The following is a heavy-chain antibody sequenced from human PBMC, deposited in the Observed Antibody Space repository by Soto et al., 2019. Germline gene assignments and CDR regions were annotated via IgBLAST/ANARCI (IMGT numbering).Heavy chain of an antibody. V-gene: IGHV4-39*01. CDR2: IYYSGST. J-gene: IGHJ3*02. D-gene: IGHD2-15*01. CDR3: ARQTIGYCSGGSCNDAFDI. CDR1: GGSISSSSYY. Sequence: SETLSLTCTVSGGSISSSSYYWGWIRQPPGKELEWIGSIYYSGSTYYNPSLKSRVTISVDTSKNQFSLKLSSVTAADTAVYYCARQTIGYCSGGSCNDAFDIWGQGTMVTVS.